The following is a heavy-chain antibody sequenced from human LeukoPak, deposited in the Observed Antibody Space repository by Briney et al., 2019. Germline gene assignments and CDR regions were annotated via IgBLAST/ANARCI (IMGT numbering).Heavy chain of an antibody. Sequence: GGSLRLSCAMSGFILNNYGMHWVRQPPGKGLEWVAFTWYDGSSNYYADSVAGRFTISRDNSKKKVFLQMNNVRVEDTAVYYCARDPSDYGDYMFDYWGQGTLVTVSS. CDR2: TWYDGSSN. D-gene: IGHD4-17*01. CDR3: ARDPSDYGDYMFDY. CDR1: GFILNNYG. J-gene: IGHJ4*02. V-gene: IGHV3-33*01.